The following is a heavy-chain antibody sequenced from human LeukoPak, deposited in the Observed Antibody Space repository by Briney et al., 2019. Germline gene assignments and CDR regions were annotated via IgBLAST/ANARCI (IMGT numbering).Heavy chain of an antibody. J-gene: IGHJ5*02. CDR2: IRRRAYGGTP. V-gene: IGHV3-49*04. CDR1: GFTFGDLG. Sequence: GGSVTLFCTASGFTFGDLGMSWVRQPPGKGLVLVGFIRRRAYGGTPVYAASVTGRFTISRDDSKSIAYLQMTSLNSEDTAVYYCPREQSYYDFWSGYYMAWFDPWGQGTLVTVSS. CDR3: PREQSYYDFWSGYYMAWFDP. D-gene: IGHD3-3*01.